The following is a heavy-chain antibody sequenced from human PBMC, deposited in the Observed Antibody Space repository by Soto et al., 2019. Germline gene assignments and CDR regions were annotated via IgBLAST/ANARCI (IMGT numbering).Heavy chain of an antibody. J-gene: IGHJ4*02. D-gene: IGHD3-10*01. CDR2: ISASGTNA. CDR3: AAFREGTNGPWDY. CDR1: GFTFNTYA. Sequence: EGQVLESGGDSVQPGGSLRLSCVASGFTFNTYAMTWVRQAPGKGLEWLSAISASGTNAYYADSVKGRFTTSRDNSRNALSLQMNSLRAEDTAVYYCAAFREGTNGPWDYWGPGTLVTVSS. V-gene: IGHV3-23*01.